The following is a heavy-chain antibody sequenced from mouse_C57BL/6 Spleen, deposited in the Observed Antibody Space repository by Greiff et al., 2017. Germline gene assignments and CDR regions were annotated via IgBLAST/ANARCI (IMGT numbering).Heavy chain of an antibody. V-gene: IGHV1-15*01. J-gene: IGHJ1*03. D-gene: IGHD2-5*01. CDR2: IDPETGGT. CDR1: GYTFTDYE. CDR3: TRSDSNYLSYWYFDV. Sequence: QVQLQQSGAELVRPGASVTLSCKASGYTFTDYEMHWVKQTPVHGLEWIGAIDPETGGTAYNQKFKGKAILTADKSSSTAYMALRSLTSEDSAVYYCTRSDSNYLSYWYFDVWGTGTTVTVSS.